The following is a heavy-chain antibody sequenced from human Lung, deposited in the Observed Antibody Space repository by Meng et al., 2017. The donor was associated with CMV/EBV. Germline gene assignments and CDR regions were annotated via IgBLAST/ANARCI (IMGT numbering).Heavy chain of an antibody. D-gene: IGHD1-26*01. V-gene: IGHV1-18*01. CDR3: ARVEVGITSGDY. CDR2: ISAYNGNT. CDR1: GYTFTNYG. Sequence: QAKLVQSGREVKKPGASLKVSCKASGYTFTNYGITWVRQAPGQGLEWMGWISAYNGNTNYAQTLQGRVTMTTDTSTSTAYMEQRSLRSDDTAVYYCARVEVGITSGDYWGQGTLVTVSS. J-gene: IGHJ4*02.